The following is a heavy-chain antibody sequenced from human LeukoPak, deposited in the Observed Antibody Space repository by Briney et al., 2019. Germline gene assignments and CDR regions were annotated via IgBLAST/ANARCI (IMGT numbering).Heavy chain of an antibody. J-gene: IGHJ4*02. CDR2: INPSGRST. D-gene: IGHD3-16*01. CDR1: GVTVTRFF. Sequence: ASVKVSCKASGVTVTRFFMHWVRQAPGQGLEWMGMINPSGRSTDYAQRFQGRVTVTRDTSTSTVYMELRSLRAQDTAVYYCARAHRDNVWGSLDYWGQGTLVIVSS. V-gene: IGHV1-46*01. CDR3: ARAHRDNVWGSLDY.